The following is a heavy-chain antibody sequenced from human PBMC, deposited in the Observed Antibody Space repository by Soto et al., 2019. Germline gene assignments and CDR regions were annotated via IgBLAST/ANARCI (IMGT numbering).Heavy chain of an antibody. V-gene: IGHV3-30-3*01. J-gene: IGHJ5*02. CDR2: IAYDGGKT. Sequence: QVQLVESGGGVVQPGKSLRLSCAASGFTFSTDVMHWVRQAPGKGLEWVTLIAYDGGKTDYADSVRGRFTVSRDNSKNTLFLQMNSLSHEDTAVYYCARGPARSLSLGSWGQGTLVTVSS. CDR3: ARGPARSLSLGS. D-gene: IGHD6-6*01. CDR1: GFTFSTDV.